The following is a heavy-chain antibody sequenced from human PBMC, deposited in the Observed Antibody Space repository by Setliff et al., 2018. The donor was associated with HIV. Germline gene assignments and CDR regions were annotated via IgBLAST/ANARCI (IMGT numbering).Heavy chain of an antibody. CDR3: ARGRVFCNGDSCYHLDY. CDR2: IYFSGSV. J-gene: IGHJ4*02. Sequence: SETLSLTCAVYGGSFSEYYWTWIRQNPGKGLEWIGYIYFSGSVTSNPSLKSPLSISIDTSKNQFYLNLSSVTAADTAVYYCARGRVFCNGDSCYHLDYWGQGIPVTVSS. CDR1: GGSFSEYY. V-gene: IGHV4-34*09. D-gene: IGHD2-15*01.